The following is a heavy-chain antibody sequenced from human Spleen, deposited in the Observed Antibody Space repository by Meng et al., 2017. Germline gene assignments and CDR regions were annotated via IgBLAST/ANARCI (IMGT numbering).Heavy chain of an antibody. CDR1: GFTFSSYT. CDR2: ISSSRDYI. J-gene: IGHJ5*02. Sequence: GESLKISCAASGFTFSSYTMNWVRQAPGKGLEWVSTISSSRDYIYYADSVKGRFTISRDNAKNSLFLQMNSLRADDTAVYYCARDRQYSGYAFYGLGHWGQGTLVTVSS. V-gene: IGHV3-21*01. CDR3: ARDRQYSGYAFYGLGH. D-gene: IGHD5-12*01.